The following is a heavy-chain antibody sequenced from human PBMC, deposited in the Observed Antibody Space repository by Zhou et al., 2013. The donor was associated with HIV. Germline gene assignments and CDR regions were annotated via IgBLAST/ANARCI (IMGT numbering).Heavy chain of an antibody. J-gene: IGHJ4*02. CDR1: GFTFDKYW. CDR2: LDQAGNER. CDR3: ARESGNTDY. D-gene: IGHD4-4*01. V-gene: IGHV3-7*01. Sequence: EVQLVESGGALVQPGGSLRLSCTASGFTFDKYWMSWVRQAPGKGLEWVANLDQAGNERYYVDSVKGRFTISRDNAKNSLFLQMNSLRAEDTAVYYCARESGNTDYWGQGALVTVSS.